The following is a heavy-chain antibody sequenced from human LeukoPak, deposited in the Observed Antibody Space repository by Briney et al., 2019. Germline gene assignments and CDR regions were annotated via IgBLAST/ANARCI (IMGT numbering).Heavy chain of an antibody. J-gene: IGHJ4*02. CDR3: ARVTRIAAAGPHFDY. CDR2: TYYSSNLYN. Sequence: SQTLSLTCAISGYSVSSNSSAWNWIRQAPSRGLEWLVRTYYSSNLYNDYARSVKSRITINPDTSKNQFSLQLNSVTPEDTGVYYCARVTRIAAAGPHFDYWGQGTLVTVSS. D-gene: IGHD6-13*01. V-gene: IGHV6-1*01. CDR1: GYSVSSNSSA.